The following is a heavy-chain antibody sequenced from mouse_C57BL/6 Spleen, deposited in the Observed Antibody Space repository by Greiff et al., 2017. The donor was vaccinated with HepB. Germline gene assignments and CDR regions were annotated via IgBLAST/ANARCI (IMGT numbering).Heavy chain of an antibody. CDR2: IYPRSGNT. CDR3: ARPFITTVVATDY. V-gene: IGHV1-81*01. Sequence: QVHVKQSGAELARPGASVKLSCKASGYTFTSYGISWVKQRTGQGLEWIGEIYPRSGNTYYNEKFKGKATLTADKSSSTAYMELRSLTSEDSAVYFCARPFITTVVATDYWGQGTTLTVSS. D-gene: IGHD1-1*01. J-gene: IGHJ2*01. CDR1: GYTFTSYG.